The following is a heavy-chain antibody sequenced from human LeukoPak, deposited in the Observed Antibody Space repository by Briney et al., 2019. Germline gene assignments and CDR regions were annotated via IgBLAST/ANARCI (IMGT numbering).Heavy chain of an antibody. V-gene: IGHV4-59*08. CDR1: GGSISSYY. J-gene: IGHJ4*02. D-gene: IGHD5-18*01. CDR2: IYYGGST. CDR3: ARQAAGYSYATYFDY. Sequence: PSETLSLTCTVSGGSISSYYWSWIRQPPGKGLEWIGYIYYGGSTNYNPSLKSRVTISVDTSKNQFSLKLSSVTAADTAVYYCARQAAGYSYATYFDYWGQGTLVTVSS.